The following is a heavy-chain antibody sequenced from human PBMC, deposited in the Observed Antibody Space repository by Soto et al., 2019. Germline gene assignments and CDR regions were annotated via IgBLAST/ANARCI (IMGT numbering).Heavy chain of an antibody. D-gene: IGHD4-17*01. V-gene: IGHV3-48*03. Sequence: EVQLVESGGGLVQPGGSLRLSCAASGFTFSSYEMNWVRQAPGKGLEWVSYISSSGSTIYYSDSVKGRFTNSRDNAKNSLYLQMNSLRAEDTAVYYCARDPPYGDYFDYWGQGTLVTVSA. CDR3: ARDPPYGDYFDY. CDR1: GFTFSSYE. J-gene: IGHJ4*02. CDR2: ISSSGSTI.